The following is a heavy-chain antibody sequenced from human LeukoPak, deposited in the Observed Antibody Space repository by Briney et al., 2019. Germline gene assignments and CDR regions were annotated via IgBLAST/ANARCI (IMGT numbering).Heavy chain of an antibody. J-gene: IGHJ4*02. CDR2: IYYTGTT. CDR3: ARDNAMIPGALVY. D-gene: IGHD2-2*01. V-gene: IGHV4-59*01. CDR1: GGSISSYY. Sequence: ASETLSLTCSVSGGSISSYYWTWIRQPPGKGLEWSGHIYYTGTTSYNPSLKSRVSISADTSKKNFSLRLTSVTAADTAVYYCARDNAMIPGALVYWGRGAQVTVSS.